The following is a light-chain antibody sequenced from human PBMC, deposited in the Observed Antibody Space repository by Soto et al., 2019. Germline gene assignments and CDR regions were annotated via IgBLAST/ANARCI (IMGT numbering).Light chain of an antibody. CDR3: QQYGNSPIT. J-gene: IGKJ5*01. V-gene: IGKV3-20*01. Sequence: EIMMTQSPVTLSVSPGERATLSCRASQSVSSSYLAWYQQKPGQAPRLLIYGASNRATGIPDRFSGSGSGTDFTLTISRLEPEDFAVYYCQQYGNSPITFGQGTRLEIK. CDR1: QSVSSSY. CDR2: GAS.